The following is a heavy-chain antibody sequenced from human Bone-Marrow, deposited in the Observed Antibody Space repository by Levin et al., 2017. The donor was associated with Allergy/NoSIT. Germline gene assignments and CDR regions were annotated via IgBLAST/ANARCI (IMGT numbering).Heavy chain of an antibody. D-gene: IGHD6-19*01. J-gene: IGHJ4*02. CDR2: IKQDGTEK. Sequence: GGSLRLSCAASGFTFSNYGMTWVRQAPGKGLEWVANIKQDGTEKNYVDSAKGRFTISRDNANNALHLQMSSLRVEDTAVYCCAWKYSSAWCCDYWGQGILVAVSA. CDR3: AWKYSSAWCCDY. V-gene: IGHV3-7*01. CDR1: GFTFSNYG.